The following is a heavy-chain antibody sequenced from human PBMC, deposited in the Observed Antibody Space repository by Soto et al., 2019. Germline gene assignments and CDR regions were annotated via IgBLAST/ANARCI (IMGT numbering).Heavy chain of an antibody. Sequence: GESLKISCKTSGYSFTSYWIGWVRQMPGKGMEWMGNIYPYDSDTRYSPSFQGQVTISADKSISTAYLQWSSLKASDTAMYYCAIPSAVAGYYFDYWGQGTLVTVSS. CDR1: GYSFTSYW. CDR3: AIPSAVAGYYFDY. J-gene: IGHJ4*02. D-gene: IGHD6-19*01. CDR2: IYPYDSDT. V-gene: IGHV5-51*01.